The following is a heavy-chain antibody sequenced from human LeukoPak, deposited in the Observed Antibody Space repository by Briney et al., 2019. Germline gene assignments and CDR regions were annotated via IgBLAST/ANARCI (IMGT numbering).Heavy chain of an antibody. V-gene: IGHV3-23*01. CDR3: ARVGDYYDTRGFSTDALDI. Sequence: GGSLRLSCAASGFTFSSYAMSWVRQAPGKGLEWVSVISGSGGSTYYADSVKGRFTISRDNSKNTLYLQMNCLKTEDTAVYFCARVGDYYDTRGFSTDALDIWGQGTMVTVSS. J-gene: IGHJ3*02. CDR1: GFTFSSYA. CDR2: ISGSGGST. D-gene: IGHD3-22*01.